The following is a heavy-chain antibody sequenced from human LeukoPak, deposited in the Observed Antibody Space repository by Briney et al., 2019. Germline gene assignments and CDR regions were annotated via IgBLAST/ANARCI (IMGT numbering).Heavy chain of an antibody. CDR1: GFSFSSYN. J-gene: IGHJ4*01. CDR3: AISSSYNYFDD. Sequence: PGGSLRLSCTASGFSFSSYNINWVRQAPGQGLEWVSYISRGITTIYYADSLNGRFTISRGNAKNPLYLEMNSLRAEDTAVYYCAISSSYNYFDDWGHGTLVTVSS. CDR2: ISRGITTI. D-gene: IGHD2-15*01. V-gene: IGHV3-48*01.